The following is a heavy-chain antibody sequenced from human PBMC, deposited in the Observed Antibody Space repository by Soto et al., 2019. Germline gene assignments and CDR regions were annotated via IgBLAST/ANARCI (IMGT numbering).Heavy chain of an antibody. V-gene: IGHV1-18*01. CDR3: ARVFSSRYYPPHCFGP. Sequence: GWVKLTCKASGYSFTTHRITWVRQAPGQGLELMCLITTYSGHTSYSPSLQGRDSMTRDTATSTAYMELKSQRADDTAVYYCARVFSSRYYPPHCFGPWGQVTLVT. J-gene: IGHJ5*02. D-gene: IGHD6-13*01. CDR1: GYSFTTHR. CDR2: ITTYSGHT.